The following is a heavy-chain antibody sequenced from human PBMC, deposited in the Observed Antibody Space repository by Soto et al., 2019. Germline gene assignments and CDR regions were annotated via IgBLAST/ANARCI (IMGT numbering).Heavy chain of an antibody. V-gene: IGHV1-69*13. D-gene: IGHD3-9*01. Sequence: SVKVSCKASGGTFSSYAISWVRQAPGQGLEWMGGIIPIFGTANYAQKFQGRVTITADESTSTAYMELSSLRSEDTAVYYCARGAISASPIYYYGMDVWGQGTTVTVSS. CDR1: GGTFSSYA. J-gene: IGHJ6*02. CDR2: IIPIFGTA. CDR3: ARGAISASPIYYYGMDV.